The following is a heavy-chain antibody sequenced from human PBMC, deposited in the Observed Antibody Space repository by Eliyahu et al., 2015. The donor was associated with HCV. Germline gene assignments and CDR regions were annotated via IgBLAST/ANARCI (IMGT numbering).Heavy chain of an antibody. CDR2: IYWDDDK. CDR3: AYKGLGPKRFDF. Sequence: QITLKESGPTLVKPTQTLTLTCTFSGFXLSSGAVGVGVGWVRQPPGKALEWLGVIYWDDDKRYNSTLRTRLTITKDTSKNQVALTMTNMDPLDTATYYCAYKGLGPKRFDFWGQGTLVTVSS. CDR1: GFXLSSGAVGVG. V-gene: IGHV2-5*02. D-gene: IGHD3/OR15-3a*01. J-gene: IGHJ4*02.